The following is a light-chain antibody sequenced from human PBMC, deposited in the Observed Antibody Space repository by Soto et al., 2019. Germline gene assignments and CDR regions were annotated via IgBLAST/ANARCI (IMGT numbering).Light chain of an antibody. Sequence: EIVMTQSPATLSVSPGERATLSCRATQSVGSYLAWYQQKPGQSPRLLIHGASTRATDTPARFSGSGSGTEFTLSISSLQAEDFAVYYWQQYSHWPLTFGGGTKVEIK. CDR3: QQYSHWPLT. CDR2: GAS. CDR1: QSVGSY. J-gene: IGKJ4*01. V-gene: IGKV3-15*01.